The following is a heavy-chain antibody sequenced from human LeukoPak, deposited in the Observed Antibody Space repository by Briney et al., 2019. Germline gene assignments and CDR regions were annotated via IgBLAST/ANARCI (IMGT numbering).Heavy chain of an antibody. D-gene: IGHD5-12*01. CDR2: IYISGST. Sequence: PSQTLSLTCTVSGGSISSGSYYWSWIRQPAGKGLEWIGRIYISGSTNYNPSLQSRVTISVDTSKNQFSLRLNSVTSADTAMYYCARVELIVALPTSFDPWGQGTLVTVSS. J-gene: IGHJ5*02. V-gene: IGHV4-61*02. CDR3: ARVELIVALPTSFDP. CDR1: GGSISSGSYY.